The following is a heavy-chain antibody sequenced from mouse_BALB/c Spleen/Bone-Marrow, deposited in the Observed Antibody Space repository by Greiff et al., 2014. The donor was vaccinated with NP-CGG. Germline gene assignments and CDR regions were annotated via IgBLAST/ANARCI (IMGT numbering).Heavy chain of an antibody. J-gene: IGHJ4*01. Sequence: QVQLQQSRAELVKPGASVKLSCKASGYTFTGYYMYWVKQRPGQGLEWFGEINPSNGGTNFNEKFKNKATLTVDKSSSTAYMQLSSLTSEDSAVYYCSRGRRDALDYWGQGTSVTVSS. V-gene: IGHV1S81*02. CDR1: GYTFTGYY. CDR2: INPSNGGT. CDR3: SRGRRDALDY.